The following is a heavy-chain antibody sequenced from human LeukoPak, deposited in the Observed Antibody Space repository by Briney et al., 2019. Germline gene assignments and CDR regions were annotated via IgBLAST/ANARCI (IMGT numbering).Heavy chain of an antibody. Sequence: KASETLSLTCTVSGGSISSYYWSWIRQPPGKGLEWIGYIYYSGSTDYNPSLKSRVTISVDTSKNQFSPKLSSVTAADTAVYYCARGDDFWSSYGTFDYWGQGTLVTVSS. CDR2: IYYSGST. D-gene: IGHD3-3*01. CDR3: ARGDDFWSSYGTFDY. J-gene: IGHJ4*02. CDR1: GGSISSYY. V-gene: IGHV4-59*08.